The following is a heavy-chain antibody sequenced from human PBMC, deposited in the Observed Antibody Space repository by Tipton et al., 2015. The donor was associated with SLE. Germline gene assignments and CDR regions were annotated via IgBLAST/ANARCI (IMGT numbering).Heavy chain of an antibody. CDR1: GGSFSGYY. V-gene: IGHV4-34*01. J-gene: IGHJ4*02. D-gene: IGHD4-23*01. CDR2: IYYSGYT. CDR3: ARSNGNVGRFDY. Sequence: TLSLTCEVYGGSFSGYYWSWIRQSPGKGLEWIGNIYYSGYTNYNPSLKSRVTMSLDTSKSQFSLRLSSVTAADTAMYYCARSNGNVGRFDYWGQGTLVTVSS.